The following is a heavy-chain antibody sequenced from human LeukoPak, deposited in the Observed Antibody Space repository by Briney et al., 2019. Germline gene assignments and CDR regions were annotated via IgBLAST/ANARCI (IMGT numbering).Heavy chain of an antibody. CDR1: GGSISSYY. J-gene: IGHJ6*02. CDR2: IYYSGST. V-gene: IGHV4-59*01. D-gene: IGHD4-23*01. CDR3: ARVIRTVASGMDV. Sequence: PSETLSLTCTVSGGSISSYYWSWIRQPPGRGLEWIGYIYYSGSTNYNPSLKSRVTISVDTSKNQFSLKLSSVTAADTAVYYCARVIRTVASGMDVWGQGTTVIVSS.